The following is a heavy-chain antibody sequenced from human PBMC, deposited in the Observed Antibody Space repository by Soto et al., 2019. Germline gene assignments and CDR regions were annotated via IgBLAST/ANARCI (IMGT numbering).Heavy chain of an antibody. D-gene: IGHD3-9*01. Sequence: GGSLRLSCAASGFTFSSYWMSWVRQAPGKGLEWVANIKQDGSEKYYVDSVKGRFTISRDNAKNSLYLQMNSLRAEDTAVYYCAREVIKSRTGYPRYYMDVWGKGTTVTVSS. CDR3: AREVIKSRTGYPRYYMDV. CDR2: IKQDGSEK. J-gene: IGHJ6*03. V-gene: IGHV3-7*01. CDR1: GFTFSSYW.